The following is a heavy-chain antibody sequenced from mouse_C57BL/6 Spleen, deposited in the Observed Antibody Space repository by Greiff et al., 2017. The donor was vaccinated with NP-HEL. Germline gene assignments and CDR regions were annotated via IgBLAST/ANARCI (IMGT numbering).Heavy chain of an antibody. Sequence: VQLQQSGAELVKPGASVKMSCKASGYTFTSYWITWVKQRPGQGLEWIGDIYPGSGSTNYNEKFKSKATLTVDTSSSTAYMQLSSLTSEDSAVYYCARGEVITTGWFAYWGQGTLVTVSA. CDR2: IYPGSGST. J-gene: IGHJ3*01. D-gene: IGHD1-2*01. CDR1: GYTFTSYW. V-gene: IGHV1-55*01. CDR3: ARGEVITTGWFAY.